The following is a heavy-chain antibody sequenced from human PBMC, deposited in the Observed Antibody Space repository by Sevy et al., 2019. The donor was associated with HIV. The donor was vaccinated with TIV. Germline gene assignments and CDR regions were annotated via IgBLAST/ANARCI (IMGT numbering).Heavy chain of an antibody. CDR1: GYTFTSYG. CDR3: ARDLYCSGGSCYSMGHYYYYGMDV. V-gene: IGHV1-18*01. Sequence: ASVKVSCKASGYTFTSYGISWVRQAPGQGLEWMGWISAYNGNTNYAQKLQGRVTMTTDTSTSTAYMELRSLRSDDTAVYYCARDLYCSGGSCYSMGHYYYYGMDVWGQGTTFTVSS. J-gene: IGHJ6*02. D-gene: IGHD2-15*01. CDR2: ISAYNGNT.